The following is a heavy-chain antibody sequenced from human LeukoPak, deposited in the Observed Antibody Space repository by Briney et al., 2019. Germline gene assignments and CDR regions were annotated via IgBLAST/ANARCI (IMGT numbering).Heavy chain of an antibody. J-gene: IGHJ4*02. CDR2: ISGSGGST. CDR3: AKGRRSGSYYDLFDY. Sequence: GGSLRLSCAASGFTFSSYWMSWVRQAPGKGLEWVSAISGSGGSTYYADSVKGRFTISRDNSKNTLYLQMNSLRAEDTAVYYCAKGRRSGSYYDLFDYWGQGTLVTVSS. D-gene: IGHD1-26*01. V-gene: IGHV3-23*01. CDR1: GFTFSSYW.